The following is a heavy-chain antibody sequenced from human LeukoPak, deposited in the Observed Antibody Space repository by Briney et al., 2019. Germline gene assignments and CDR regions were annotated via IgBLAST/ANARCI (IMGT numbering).Heavy chain of an antibody. J-gene: IGHJ6*04. V-gene: IGHV3-53*01. D-gene: IGHD3-10*01. Sequence: PGGSLGLSCAASGFTVSSNYMSWVRQAPGKGLEWVSVIYSGGSTYYADSVKGRFTISRDNSKNTLYLQMNSLRAEDTAVYYCARDRMVRGVIPPYYYYYGMDVWGKGTTVTVSS. CDR1: GFTVSSNY. CDR2: IYSGGST. CDR3: ARDRMVRGVIPPYYYYYGMDV.